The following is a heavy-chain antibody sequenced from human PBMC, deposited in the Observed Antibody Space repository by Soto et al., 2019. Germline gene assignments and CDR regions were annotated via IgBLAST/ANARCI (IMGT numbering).Heavy chain of an antibody. J-gene: IGHJ6*02. V-gene: IGHV3-53*01. CDR2: IFSGGST. CDR3: VREAYGMDV. CDR1: GFTVSSNY. Sequence: GGSLRLSCVTSGFTVSSNYMSWVRQAPGKGLEWVSVIFSGGSTYYADSVKGRFTLSRDKSKNTLYLQMNSLRAEDTAVYYCVREAYGMDVWGQGTTVTVSS.